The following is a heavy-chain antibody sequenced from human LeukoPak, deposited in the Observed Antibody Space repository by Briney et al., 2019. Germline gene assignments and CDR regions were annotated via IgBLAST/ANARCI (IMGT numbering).Heavy chain of an antibody. CDR3: ARGPPDYDFWSGYFDY. D-gene: IGHD3-3*01. J-gene: IGHJ4*02. V-gene: IGHV4-59*01. CDR2: IYYSGST. CDR1: GGSISSYY. Sequence: SETLSLTCTVSGGSISSYYWSWIRQPPGKGLGWIGYIYYSGSTNYNPSLKSRVTISVDTSKNQFSLKLSSVTAADTAVYYCARGPPDYDFWSGYFDYWGQGTLVTVSS.